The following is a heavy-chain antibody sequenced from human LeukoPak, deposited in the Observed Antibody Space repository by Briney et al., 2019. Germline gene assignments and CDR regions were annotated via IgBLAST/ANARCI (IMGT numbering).Heavy chain of an antibody. V-gene: IGHV3-7*01. CDR2: IKQDGSEK. CDR3: ARDAGCSSTSCFNFDY. CDR1: GFTFSSYW. D-gene: IGHD2-2*01. J-gene: IGHJ4*02. Sequence: GGSLRLSCVASGFTFSSYWMSWVRQAPGKGLEWVANIKQDGSEKYYVDSVKGRFTISRDNAKNSLYLQMNSLRAEDTAVYYCARDAGCSSTSCFNFDYWGQGTLVTVSS.